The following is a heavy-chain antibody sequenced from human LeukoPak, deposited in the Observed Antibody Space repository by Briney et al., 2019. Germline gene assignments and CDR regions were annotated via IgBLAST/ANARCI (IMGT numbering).Heavy chain of an antibody. J-gene: IGHJ5*02. V-gene: IGHV1-69*13. CDR3: ARAALYYDSSGYRGGNWFDP. CDR2: IIPIFGTA. Sequence: SVKVSCKASGGTFSSYAISWVRQAPGQGLEWMGGIIPIFGTANYAQRFQGRVTITADESTSTAYMELSSLRSEDTAVYYCARAALYYDSSGYRGGNWFDPWGQGTLVTVSS. CDR1: GGTFSSYA. D-gene: IGHD3-22*01.